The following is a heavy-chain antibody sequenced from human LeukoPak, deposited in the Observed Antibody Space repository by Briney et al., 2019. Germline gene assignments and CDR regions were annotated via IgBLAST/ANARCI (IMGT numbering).Heavy chain of an antibody. Sequence: SQTLSLTCAISGDSVSSNSAAWNWIRQSPSRGLEWLGRTYYRSKWYNDYAVSVKSRITINPDTSKNQFSLQLNSVTPEDTAVYYCAMGSSGWYAWGATRFDYWGQGTLVTVSS. J-gene: IGHJ4*02. D-gene: IGHD6-19*01. CDR2: TYYRSKWYN. CDR1: GDSVSSNSAA. V-gene: IGHV6-1*01. CDR3: AMGSSGWYAWGATRFDY.